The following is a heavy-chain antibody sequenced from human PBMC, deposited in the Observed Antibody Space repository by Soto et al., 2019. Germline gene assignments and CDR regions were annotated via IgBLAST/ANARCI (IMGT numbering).Heavy chain of an antibody. D-gene: IGHD6-19*01. CDR3: AYSSGWLVDS. CDR2: EKHEGSEQ. J-gene: IGHJ4*02. V-gene: IGHV3-7*01. Sequence: EVHVVESGEVLVQPGGSLRLSCAASGFSFITYWMTWVRQAPGKGLEWVATEKHEGSEQHYVESVKGRFTISKDNAKTSLYLEMNSLRAEETAVYYCAYSSGWLVDSWGQGTLVTVSS. CDR1: GFSFITYW.